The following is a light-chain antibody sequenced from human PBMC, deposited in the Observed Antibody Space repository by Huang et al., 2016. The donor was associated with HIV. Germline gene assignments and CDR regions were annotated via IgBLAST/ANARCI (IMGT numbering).Light chain of an antibody. CDR2: WAS. V-gene: IGKV4-1*01. CDR1: QSVLSGNNKNY. Sequence: DIVMTQSPNSLGVSLGERATINCKSSQSVLSGNNKNYLAWFQQKSGQPPKLLIYWASTRESGVPDRFSGSGSRTDFTLTINSLQPEDVAVYYCQQYFNPPVTFGPGTKVHV. CDR3: QQYFNPPVT. J-gene: IGKJ3*01.